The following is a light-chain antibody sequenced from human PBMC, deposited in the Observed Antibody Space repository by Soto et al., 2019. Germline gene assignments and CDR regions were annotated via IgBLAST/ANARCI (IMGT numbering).Light chain of an antibody. CDR1: QSVLYSSNNKNY. CDR3: QQYYSTPPT. V-gene: IGKV4-1*01. J-gene: IGKJ2*01. CDR2: WAS. Sequence: DIVMTQSPDSLAVSLGERATINCKSSQSVLYSSNNKNYLAWYQQKPGQPPKLLIYWASTRESGVPDRFSGRGSGTDFTLTISSLQAEDVAVYYCQQYYSTPPTFGQGPKLEI.